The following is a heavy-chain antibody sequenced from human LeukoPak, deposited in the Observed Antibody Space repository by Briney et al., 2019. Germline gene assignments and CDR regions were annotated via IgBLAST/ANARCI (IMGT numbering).Heavy chain of an antibody. CDR2: INPRSNFI. Sequence: GESLRLSCSASGFTFSTSAMSWVRQAPGKALEWVSSINPRSNFIDYAGSVRGRFTISRDNARNSLYLQMNSLRAEDTAVYYCATSSRPQDSSGYYYYAYWGQGTLVTVSS. J-gene: IGHJ4*02. D-gene: IGHD3-22*01. V-gene: IGHV3-21*06. CDR3: ATSSRPQDSSGYYYYAY. CDR1: GFTFSTSA.